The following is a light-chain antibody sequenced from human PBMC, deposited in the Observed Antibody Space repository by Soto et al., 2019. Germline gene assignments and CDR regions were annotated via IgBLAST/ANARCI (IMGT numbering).Light chain of an antibody. CDR3: SSYTGSSTLYV. V-gene: IGLV2-14*01. CDR2: EVS. J-gene: IGLJ1*01. CDR1: SSDFGGYDY. Sequence: QSALTQPASVSGSPGQSITISCTGTSSDFGGYDYVSWYQQHPGKVPKLMIFEVSNRPSGVSYRFSGSKSGNTASLTISGLQAEDEADYYCSSYTGSSTLYVFGTGTKLTVL.